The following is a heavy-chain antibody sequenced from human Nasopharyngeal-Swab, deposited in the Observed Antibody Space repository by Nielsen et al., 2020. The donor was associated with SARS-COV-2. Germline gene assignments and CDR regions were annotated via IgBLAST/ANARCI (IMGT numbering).Heavy chain of an antibody. CDR3: ARVTRQDWYFDL. CDR1: GVSISSYY. V-gene: IGHV4-59*01. J-gene: IGHJ2*01. CDR2: IYYSGST. Sequence: AETLSLTCTVSGVSISSYYWSWIRQPPGKGLEWIGDIYYSGSTNYNAALKSRVTISVDTSKNQFSLKLSSVTAADTAVYYCARVTRQDWYFDLWGRGTLVTVSS.